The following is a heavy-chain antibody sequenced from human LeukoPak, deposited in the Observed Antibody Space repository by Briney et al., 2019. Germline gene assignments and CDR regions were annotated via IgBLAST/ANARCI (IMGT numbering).Heavy chain of an antibody. CDR3: AKDLPIAAAGVLDY. D-gene: IGHD6-13*01. Sequence: GGSLRLSCAASGFTFSSYAMHWVRQAPGKGLEWVAVISYDGSNKYYADSVKGRFTISRDNSKNTLYLQMNSLRAEDTAVYYCAKDLPIAAAGVLDYWGQGTLVTVSS. V-gene: IGHV3-30*04. CDR1: GFTFSSYA. CDR2: ISYDGSNK. J-gene: IGHJ4*02.